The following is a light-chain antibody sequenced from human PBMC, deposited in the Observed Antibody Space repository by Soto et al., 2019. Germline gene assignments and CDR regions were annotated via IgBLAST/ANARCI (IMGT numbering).Light chain of an antibody. V-gene: IGKV1-39*02. Sequence: DIQMTPSPSSLSASVGYIVTITCRASQSISSYLNWYQQKPGKAPKLLIYAASSLQSGVPSRFSGSGSGTEFTLTISSLQSEDFAVYYCQKYDNWPINFGQGTRLEIK. CDR2: AAS. J-gene: IGKJ5*01. CDR1: QSISSY. CDR3: QKYDNWPIN.